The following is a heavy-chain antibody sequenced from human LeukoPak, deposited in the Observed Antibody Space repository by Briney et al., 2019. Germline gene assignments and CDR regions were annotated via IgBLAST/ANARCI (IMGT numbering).Heavy chain of an antibody. V-gene: IGHV3-9*01. CDR2: ISWNSGSI. CDR3: AITLRFLELYYMDV. D-gene: IGHD3-3*01. J-gene: IGHJ6*03. CDR1: GFTFDDYA. Sequence: GGSLRLSCAASGFTFDDYAMHWVRQAPGKGLEWVSGISWNSGSIGYADSVKGRFTISRDNAKNSLYLQMNSLRAEDTAVYYCAITLRFLELYYMDVWGKGTTVTVSS.